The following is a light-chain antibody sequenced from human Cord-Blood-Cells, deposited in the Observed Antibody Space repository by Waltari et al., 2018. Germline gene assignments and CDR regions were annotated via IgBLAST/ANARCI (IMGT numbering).Light chain of an antibody. J-gene: IGLJ2*01. CDR1: SSDVGSYNL. V-gene: IGLV2-23*01. CDR3: CSYAGSSTLV. Sequence: QSALTQPASVSGSPGQSITIPCTGTSSDVGSYNLVSWYQQHPGKAPKLMIYEGSKRPSGVSNRFSGSKSGNTASLTISGLQAEDEADYYCCSYAGSSTLVFGGGTKLIVL. CDR2: EGS.